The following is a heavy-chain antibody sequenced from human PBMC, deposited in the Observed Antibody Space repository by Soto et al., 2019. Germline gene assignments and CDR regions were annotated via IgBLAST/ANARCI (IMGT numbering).Heavy chain of an antibody. CDR2: ISGSGGST. CDR3: AKEDGVVIKSFDY. D-gene: IGHD3-3*01. CDR1: GFTLSNYA. Sequence: EVQLLESGGGLVQPGGSLRLSCVASGFTLSNYAMSWVRQAPGKGLEWVSAISGSGGSTYYADSVKGRFTISRDSSKSTLYLQMNSLRTEDTAVYYCAKEDGVVIKSFDYWGQGTLVTVSS. V-gene: IGHV3-23*01. J-gene: IGHJ4*02.